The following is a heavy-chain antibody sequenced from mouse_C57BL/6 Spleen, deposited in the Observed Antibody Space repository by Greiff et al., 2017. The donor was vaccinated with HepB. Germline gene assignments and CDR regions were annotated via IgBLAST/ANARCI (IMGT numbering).Heavy chain of an antibody. CDR1: GFTFSDYY. V-gene: IGHV5-16*01. CDR3: ARVNWDAMDY. D-gene: IGHD4-1*02. J-gene: IGHJ4*01. Sequence: DVMLVESEGGLVQPGSSMKLSCTASGFTFSDYYMAWVRQVPEKGLEWVANINYDGSSTYYLDSLKSRFIISRDNAKNILYLQMSSLKSEDTATYYCARVNWDAMDYWGQGTSVTVSS. CDR2: INYDGSST.